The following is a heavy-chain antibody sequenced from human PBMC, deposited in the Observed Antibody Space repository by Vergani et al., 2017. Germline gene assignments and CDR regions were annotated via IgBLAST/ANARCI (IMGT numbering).Heavy chain of an antibody. Sequence: QVQLVESGGGVVQRGGYLRLSCATSGFTLSNYDMQCIRQGQGKGLEFVAFIHFGGSNLYYADPVKGRLTLSRDFSKNTLYLQMNSLRTDDTATYYCAKHFRGWGIDYWGQGTQVIVSS. CDR1: GFTLSNYD. CDR3: AKHFRGWGIDY. D-gene: IGHD3-16*01. J-gene: IGHJ4*02. CDR2: IHFGGSNL. V-gene: IGHV3-30*02.